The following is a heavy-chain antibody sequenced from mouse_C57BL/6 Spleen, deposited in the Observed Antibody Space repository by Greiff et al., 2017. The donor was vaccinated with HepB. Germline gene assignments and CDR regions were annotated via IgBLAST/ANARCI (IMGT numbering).Heavy chain of an antibody. Sequence: QVQLQQPGAELVKPGASVKLSCKASGYTFTSYWMHWVKQRPGQGLEWIGMIHPNSGSTNYNEKFKSKATLTVDKSSSTAYMQLSSLTSEYSAVYYCARSPYGNYVGFAYWGQGTLVTVSA. D-gene: IGHD2-1*01. V-gene: IGHV1-64*01. CDR3: ARSPYGNYVGFAY. CDR1: GYTFTSYW. CDR2: IHPNSGST. J-gene: IGHJ3*01.